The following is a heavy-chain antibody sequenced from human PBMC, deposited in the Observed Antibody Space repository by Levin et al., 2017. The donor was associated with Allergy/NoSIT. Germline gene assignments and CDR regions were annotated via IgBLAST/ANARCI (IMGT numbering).Heavy chain of an antibody. D-gene: IGHD3-10*01. Sequence: SETLSLTCTVSGGSISSYYWSWIRQPAGKGLEWIGRIYTSGSTNYNPSLKSRVTMSVDTSKNQFSLKLSSVTAADTAVYYCARDGGGYGSGYYDGMDVWGQGTTVTVSS. CDR1: GGSISSYY. J-gene: IGHJ6*02. V-gene: IGHV4-4*07. CDR3: ARDGGGYGSGYYDGMDV. CDR2: IYTSGST.